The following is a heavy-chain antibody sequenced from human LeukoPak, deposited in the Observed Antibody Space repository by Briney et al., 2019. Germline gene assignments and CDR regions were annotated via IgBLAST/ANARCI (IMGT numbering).Heavy chain of an antibody. CDR2: IYWNDDK. J-gene: IGHJ5*02. D-gene: IGHD5-12*01. CDR3: AHSGYSGYDSRGFGNWFDP. V-gene: IGHV2-5*01. Sequence: ESGPTLVNPTQTLTLTCTFSGFSLSTSGVGVGWIRQPPGKALEWLALIYWNDDKRYSPSLKSRLTITKDTSKNQVVLTMTNMDPVDTATYYCAHSGYSGYDSRGFGNWFDPWGQGTLVTVSS. CDR1: GFSLSTSGVG.